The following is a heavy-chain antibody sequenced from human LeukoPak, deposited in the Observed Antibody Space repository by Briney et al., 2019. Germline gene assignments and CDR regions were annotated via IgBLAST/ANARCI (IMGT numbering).Heavy chain of an antibody. D-gene: IGHD1-1*01. CDR2: ISSGSSAI. Sequence: GGSLRLSCEASGFTFTTYSMTWVRQAPGKGLEWVSIISSGSSAIFSADALKGRFTISRDDAKNLLYLDMNSLRAEDTAVYYCAKGWGTDSLDAFDIWGQGTMVTVSS. V-gene: IGHV3-21*01. J-gene: IGHJ3*02. CDR3: AKGWGTDSLDAFDI. CDR1: GFTFTTYS.